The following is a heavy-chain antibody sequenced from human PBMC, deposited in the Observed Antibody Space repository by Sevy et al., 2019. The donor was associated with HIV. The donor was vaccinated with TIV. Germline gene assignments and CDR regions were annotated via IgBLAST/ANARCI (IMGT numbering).Heavy chain of an antibody. CDR1: GLIFSDYY. CDR3: TRGKGSSDY. V-gene: IGHV3-11*04. Sequence: GGSLRLSCAASGLIFSDYYMGWVRQAPGKGLEWISYISSSSNTIDYADSVKGRFTISRDNAKNSVYLQMNSLRGEDTAVYYCTRGKGSSDYWGQGTLVTVSS. D-gene: IGHD6-6*01. J-gene: IGHJ4*02. CDR2: ISSSSNTI.